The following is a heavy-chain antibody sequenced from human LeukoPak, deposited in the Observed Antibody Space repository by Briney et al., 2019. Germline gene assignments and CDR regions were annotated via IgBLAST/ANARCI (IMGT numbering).Heavy chain of an antibody. D-gene: IGHD3-9*01. CDR2: ISAYNGNT. CDR1: GYTFTSYG. J-gene: IGHJ6*03. V-gene: IGHV1-8*02. Sequence: ASVKVSCKASGYTFTSYGISWVRQAPGQGLEWMGWISAYNGNTGYAQKFQGRVTMTRNTSISTAYMELSSLRSEDTAVYYCARGSRYFDWMGDYYYYYMDVWGKGTTVTISS. CDR3: ARGSRYFDWMGDYYYYYMDV.